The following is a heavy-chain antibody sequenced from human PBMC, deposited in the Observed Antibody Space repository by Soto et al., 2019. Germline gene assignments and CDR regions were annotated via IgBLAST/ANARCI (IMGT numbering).Heavy chain of an antibody. D-gene: IGHD5-12*01. CDR3: ARCNEVAIIKETPYYYYGMDV. Sequence: QVQLVQSGAEVKKPGSSVKVSCEASGGTLNSNTITWVRQAPGHRLEWVGKITPILGVTTYAQRFQGRVTITADKSTSTVYMDLSGLRSEDSAVYYCARCNEVAIIKETPYYYYGMDVWGQGTKVTVSS. CDR1: GGTLNSNT. CDR2: ITPILGVT. V-gene: IGHV1-69*02. J-gene: IGHJ6*02.